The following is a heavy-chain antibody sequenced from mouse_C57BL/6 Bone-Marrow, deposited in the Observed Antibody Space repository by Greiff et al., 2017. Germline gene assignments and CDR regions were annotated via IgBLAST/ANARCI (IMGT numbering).Heavy chain of an antibody. D-gene: IGHD1-1*01. CDR1: GYSITSDY. J-gene: IGHJ2*01. CDR2: ISYSGST. Sequence: DVQLVESGPGLAKPSQTLSLTCSVTGYSITSDYWNWIRKFPGNKLEYMGYISYSGSTYYNPSLKSRISITRDTSKNQYYLQLHSVTTEDTATYYCAKHYYGEGYFDYWGQGTTLTVSS. CDR3: AKHYYGEGYFDY. V-gene: IGHV3-8*01.